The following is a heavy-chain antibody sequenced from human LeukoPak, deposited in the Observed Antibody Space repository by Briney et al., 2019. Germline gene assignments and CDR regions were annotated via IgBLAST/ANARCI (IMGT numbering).Heavy chain of an antibody. V-gene: IGHV6-1*01. D-gene: IGHD5-24*01. J-gene: IGHJ3*02. CDR2: TYYRSKWFN. Sequence: SQTLSLTCAICGDIVSSNSAVCNWSGQPPSRGLEWLGRTYYRSKWFNDYAVSLKSRITITPDTSKNQFSLEQNSVIPEDTAVYYCARMNGFNAFDIWGQGTMVTVSS. CDR3: ARMNGFNAFDI. CDR1: GDIVSSNSAV.